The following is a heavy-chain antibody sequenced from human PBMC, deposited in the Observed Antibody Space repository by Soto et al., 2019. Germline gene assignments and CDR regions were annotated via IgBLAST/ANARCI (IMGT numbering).Heavy chain of an antibody. CDR3: ANSAWFGELPGNDY. V-gene: IGHV3-23*01. D-gene: IGHD3-10*01. J-gene: IGHJ4*02. CDR1: GFTFSTSA. CDR2: ISGSGDIT. Sequence: EVQVLESGGGLVQPGGSLRLSCAASGFTFSTSAMSWVRQAPGKGLEWISAISGSGDITHYADSVKGRFTMSRDNSKNTVYLQMSGLRAEETAIYYCANSAWFGELPGNDYWGQGTLVTVSS.